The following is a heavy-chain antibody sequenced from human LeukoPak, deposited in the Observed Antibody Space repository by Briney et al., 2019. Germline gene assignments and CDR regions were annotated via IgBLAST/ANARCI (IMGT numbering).Heavy chain of an antibody. Sequence: ASVKVSCKASGGTFSSYAISWVRQAPGQGLEWMGGIIPIFGTANYAQKFQGRVTITADESTSTAYMELSSLRSEDTAVYYCARGSTIFGVVTPLFWFDPWGQGTLDTVSS. V-gene: IGHV1-69*13. CDR3: ARGSTIFGVVTPLFWFDP. CDR1: GGTFSSYA. D-gene: IGHD3-3*01. J-gene: IGHJ5*02. CDR2: IIPIFGTA.